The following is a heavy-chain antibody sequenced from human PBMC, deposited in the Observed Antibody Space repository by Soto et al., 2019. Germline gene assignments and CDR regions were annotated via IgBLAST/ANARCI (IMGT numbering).Heavy chain of an antibody. J-gene: IGHJ6*02. V-gene: IGHV4-59*01. Sequence: PSETLSLTCTVSGGSISSYYWSWIRQPPGKGLEWIGYIYYSGSTNYNPSLKSRVTISVDTSKDQFSLKLSSVTAADTAVYYCARAGVGYYYYYGMDVWGQGTTVTVS. CDR1: GGSISSYY. CDR2: IYYSGST. D-gene: IGHD1-26*01. CDR3: ARAGVGYYYYYGMDV.